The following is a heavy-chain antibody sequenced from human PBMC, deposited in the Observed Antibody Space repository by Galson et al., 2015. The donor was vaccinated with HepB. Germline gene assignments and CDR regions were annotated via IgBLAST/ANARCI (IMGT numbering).Heavy chain of an antibody. CDR2: INASGGST. V-gene: IGHV1-46*01. CDR3: ARDQVDYYDSRGYYSKWTYFDY. CDR1: GYTFTSYY. D-gene: IGHD3-22*01. Sequence: SVKVSCKASGYTFTSYYIHWVRQAPGQGLEWMGIINASGGSTTYAQRFQGRVTMTRDTSTSTVYMELSSLRSEDTAVYFCARDQVDYYDSRGYYSKWTYFDYWGQGTLVTVSS. J-gene: IGHJ4*02.